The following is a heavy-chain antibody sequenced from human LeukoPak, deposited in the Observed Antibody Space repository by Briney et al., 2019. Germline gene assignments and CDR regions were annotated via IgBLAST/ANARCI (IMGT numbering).Heavy chain of an antibody. CDR1: GGSISSSSYY. CDR3: ARQGNYYGSGSYYILYYYYMDV. CDR2: IYYSGST. Sequence: SETLSLTCTVSGGSISSSSYYWGWIRQPPGKGLEWIGSIYYSGSTYYNPSLKSRVTISVDTSKNQFSLKLSSVTAADTAVYYCARQGNYYGSGSYYILYYYYMDVWGKGTTVAVSS. D-gene: IGHD3-10*01. J-gene: IGHJ6*03. V-gene: IGHV4-39*01.